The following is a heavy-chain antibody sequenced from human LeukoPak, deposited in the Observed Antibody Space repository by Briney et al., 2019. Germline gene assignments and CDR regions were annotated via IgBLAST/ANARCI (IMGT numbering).Heavy chain of an antibody. D-gene: IGHD1-26*01. Sequence: PGGSLRLSCAASGLTFTNYWMSWVRQAPGKGLEWVANIKEDGSEKSYVDSVKGRFTISRDNAKNSLYLQMNSLRAEDTAVYYCARGGSYRFDYWGQGTLVTVSS. J-gene: IGHJ4*02. CDR3: ARGGSYRFDY. CDR2: IKEDGSEK. CDR1: GLTFTNYW. V-gene: IGHV3-7*01.